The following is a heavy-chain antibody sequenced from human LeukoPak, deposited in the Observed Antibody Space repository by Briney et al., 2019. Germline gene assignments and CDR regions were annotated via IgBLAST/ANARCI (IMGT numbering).Heavy chain of an antibody. J-gene: IGHJ4*02. CDR3: ARVGYSGWNLEY. D-gene: IGHD5-12*01. Sequence: PVGSLSLSCAASGFTFRSYWMSWVRQAPGKGLEWVANINQGGSVKYYVDSVKGRFTISRDDAKNSLYVQMNSLRDEDTAVYYCARVGYSGWNLEYWGQGTLVTVSS. V-gene: IGHV3-7*01. CDR1: GFTFRSYW. CDR2: INQGGSVK.